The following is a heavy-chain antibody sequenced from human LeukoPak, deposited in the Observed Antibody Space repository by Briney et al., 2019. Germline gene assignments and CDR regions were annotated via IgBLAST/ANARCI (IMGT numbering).Heavy chain of an antibody. CDR3: ARNTPLIYFDY. D-gene: IGHD3-16*01. V-gene: IGHV4-30-4*08. CDR2: IYYSGST. J-gene: IGHJ4*02. Sequence: SETLSLTCTVSGGSISSGDYYWSWIRQPPGKGLEWIGYIYYSGSTNYNPSLKSRVTISVDTSKNQFSLKLSSATAADTAVYYCARNTPLIYFDYWGQGTLVTVSS. CDR1: GGSISSGDYY.